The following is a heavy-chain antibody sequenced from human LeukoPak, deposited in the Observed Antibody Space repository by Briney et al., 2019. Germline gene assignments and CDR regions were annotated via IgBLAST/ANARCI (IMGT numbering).Heavy chain of an antibody. CDR2: INGGGGST. J-gene: IGHJ4*02. V-gene: IGHV3-23*01. CDR3: ATSEPYGGNSN. CDR1: GFTFITYA. Sequence: PGGSLRLSCAASGFTFITYAMSWVRQAPGKGLEWVSGINGGGGSTNYADSVKGRFTISRDNSKNTLYLQMNSLRAEDTAVYYCATSEPYGGNSNWGQGTLVTVSS. D-gene: IGHD4-23*01.